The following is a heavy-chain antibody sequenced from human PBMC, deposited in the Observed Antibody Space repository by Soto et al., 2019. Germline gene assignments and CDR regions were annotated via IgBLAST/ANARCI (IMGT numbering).Heavy chain of an antibody. CDR2: IYYSGST. D-gene: IGHD6-6*01. CDR1: GGSISSYY. Sequence: SETLSLTCTVSGGSISSYYWSWIRQPPGKGLEWIGYIYYSGSTNYNPSLKSRVTVSVDTSKNQFSLKLSSVTAADTAVYYCARGGIAARQPFDYWGQGTLVTVSS. CDR3: ARGGIAARQPFDY. V-gene: IGHV4-59*01. J-gene: IGHJ4*02.